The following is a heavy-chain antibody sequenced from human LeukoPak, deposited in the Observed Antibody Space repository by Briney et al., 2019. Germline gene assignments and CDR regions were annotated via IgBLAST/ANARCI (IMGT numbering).Heavy chain of an antibody. Sequence: GGSLRLSCAASGFTISSNYMSWVRQAPGKGLEWASVIYSGGSTYYADSVKGRFTISRDNSKNTLYLQMNSLRAEDTAVYYCARFQLLDYYYMDVWGKGTTVTVSS. D-gene: IGHD2-2*01. CDR3: ARFQLLDYYYMDV. V-gene: IGHV3-53*01. CDR2: IYSGGST. J-gene: IGHJ6*03. CDR1: GFTISSNY.